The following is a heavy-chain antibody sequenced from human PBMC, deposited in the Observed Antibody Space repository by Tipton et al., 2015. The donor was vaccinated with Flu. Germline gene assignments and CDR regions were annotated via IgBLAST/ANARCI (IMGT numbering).Heavy chain of an antibody. D-gene: IGHD3-10*01. J-gene: IGHJ4*02. CDR1: GDSMGSRYF. CDR2: INHSGST. CDR3: ARGLYGSGSYQRRYFDS. Sequence: TLSLTCSVSGDSMGSRYFWSWIRQPPGKGLEWIGEINHSGSTNYNPSLKSRVTISVDTSKNQFSLKLSSVTAADTAVYFCARGLYGSGSYQRRYFDSWGQGTLVTVSS. V-gene: IGHV4-34*01.